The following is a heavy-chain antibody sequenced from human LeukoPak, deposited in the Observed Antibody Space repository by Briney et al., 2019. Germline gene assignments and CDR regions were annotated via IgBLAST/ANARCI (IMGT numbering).Heavy chain of an antibody. CDR1: GGSFSGYY. V-gene: IGHV4-34*01. Sequence: SDTLSLTCAVYGGSFSGYYWSWIRQPPGKGLEWIGEINHSGSTNYNPSLKSRVTISVDTSKNQFSLKLSSVTAADTAVYYCARVDYYYMDVWGKGTTVTVSS. J-gene: IGHJ6*03. CDR3: ARVDYYYMDV. CDR2: INHSGST.